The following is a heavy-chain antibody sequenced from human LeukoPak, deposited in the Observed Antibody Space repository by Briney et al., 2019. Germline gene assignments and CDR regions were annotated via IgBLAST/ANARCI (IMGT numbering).Heavy chain of an antibody. CDR2: IWYDGSNK. J-gene: IGHJ6*02. Sequence: GGSLRLSCAASGFTFSSYGMHWVRQAPGKGLEWVAVIWYDGSNKYYADSVKGRFTISRVNSKNTLYLQMNSLRAEDTAVYYCARLGRDIVVVPAARYYYYGMDVWGQGTTDTVSS. CDR1: GFTFSSYG. V-gene: IGHV3-33*01. D-gene: IGHD2-2*01. CDR3: ARLGRDIVVVPAARYYYYGMDV.